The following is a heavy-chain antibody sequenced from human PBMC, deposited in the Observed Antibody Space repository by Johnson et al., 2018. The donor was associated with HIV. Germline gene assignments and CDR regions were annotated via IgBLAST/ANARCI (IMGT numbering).Heavy chain of an antibody. V-gene: IGHV3-20*04. CDR3: ARQYYGSGTDAFDI. Sequence: VQLVESGGGVVRPGGSLRLSCAASGFTFSSYWINWVRQAPGKGLEWVSGINWNGGSTGYADSVKGRFTISRDNSKNTLYLQMNSLRAEDTAVYYCARQYYGSGTDAFDIWGQGTMVTVSS. CDR2: INWNGGST. D-gene: IGHD3-10*01. CDR1: GFTFSSYW. J-gene: IGHJ3*02.